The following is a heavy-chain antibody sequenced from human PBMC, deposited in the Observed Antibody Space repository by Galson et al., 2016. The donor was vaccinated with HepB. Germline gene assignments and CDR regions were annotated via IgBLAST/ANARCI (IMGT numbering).Heavy chain of an antibody. D-gene: IGHD1-1*01. Sequence: SLRLSCADSGFIFRSYAMNWVRQAPGKGLEWLAVISNDGSNKYFADSVKGRFTISRDNSKNTLYLQMNSLRAEDTAVYYCARLIASPWNDYYYYCMDVWGDGTTVTVSS. J-gene: IGHJ6*04. CDR2: ISNDGSNK. CDR3: ARLIASPWNDYYYYCMDV. CDR1: GFIFRSYA. V-gene: IGHV3-30-3*01.